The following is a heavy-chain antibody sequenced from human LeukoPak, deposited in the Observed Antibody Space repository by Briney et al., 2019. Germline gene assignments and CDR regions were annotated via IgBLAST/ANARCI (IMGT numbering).Heavy chain of an antibody. CDR1: GFTFSSYA. J-gene: IGHJ5*02. CDR3: APDRGLRWFDP. Sequence: GGSLRLSCAASGFTFSSYAMSWVRQAPGKGLEWVSAISGSGGSTYYADSVKGRFTISRDNSKNTLYLQMNSLRAEDTAVHYCAPDRGLRWFDPWGQGTLVTVSS. V-gene: IGHV3-23*01. CDR2: ISGSGGST. D-gene: IGHD2-8*01.